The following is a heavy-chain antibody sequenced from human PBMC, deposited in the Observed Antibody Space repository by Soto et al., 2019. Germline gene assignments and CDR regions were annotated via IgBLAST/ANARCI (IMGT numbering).Heavy chain of an antibody. J-gene: IGHJ5*02. V-gene: IGHV4-4*01. CDR3: ARGRGRYSSGWSWFDP. Sequence: LSLTCGVSGGTIRSPDWWTWVRQPPGKGLEWIGEIFQSGSTNYTPSLESRVTISVDKSKNQFSLTLTSVTAADTAVYFCARGRGRYSSGWSWFDPWGQGVLVTVSS. CDR2: IFQSGST. D-gene: IGHD6-19*01. CDR1: GGTIRSPDW.